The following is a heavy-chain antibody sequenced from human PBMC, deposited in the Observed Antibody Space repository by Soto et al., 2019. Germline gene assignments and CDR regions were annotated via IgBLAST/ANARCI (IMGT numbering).Heavy chain of an antibody. V-gene: IGHV5-10-1*01. Sequence: GESLKISCKASGYSFTSYWISWVRQMPGKGLGWMGRIDPSDSYTNYSPSFQGHVTISADNSSSTGYLHWISLKASDTAMYYCARRVSSGYYTPYYYGMDVWGQGTTVTV. CDR2: IDPSDSYT. J-gene: IGHJ6*02. CDR3: ARRVSSGYYTPYYYGMDV. CDR1: GYSFTSYW. D-gene: IGHD3-22*01.